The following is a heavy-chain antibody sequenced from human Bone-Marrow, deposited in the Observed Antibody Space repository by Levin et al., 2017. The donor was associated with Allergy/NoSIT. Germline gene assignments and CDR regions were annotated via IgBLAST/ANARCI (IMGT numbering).Heavy chain of an antibody. Sequence: PGESLKISCAASGFTFNNYAMSWVRQAPGKGLEWVSTLNSGNTYYADSVRGRFTISRDNSKNTLFLQMNSLRAEDTAVYYCASDCSITSCLWGVFDSWGQGTPVTVSS. V-gene: IGHV3-23*01. J-gene: IGHJ4*02. CDR2: LNSGNT. D-gene: IGHD2-2*01. CDR1: GFTFNNYA. CDR3: ASDCSITSCLWGVFDS.